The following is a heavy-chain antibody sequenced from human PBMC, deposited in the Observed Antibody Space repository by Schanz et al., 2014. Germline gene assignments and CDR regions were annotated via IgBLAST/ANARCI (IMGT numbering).Heavy chain of an antibody. J-gene: IGHJ6*02. CDR1: GFTFSDYY. V-gene: IGHV3-11*06. CDR2: ISSSSSYT. CDR3: ARSYSSGWYPYYYGMDV. Sequence: QVQLVESGGGLVKPGGSLRLSCVASGFTFSDYYMSWIRQAPGKGLEWVSYISSSSSYTNYADSVKGRFTISRDNAKNSLYLQMNSLRAKDTAVYYCARSYSSGWYPYYYGMDVWGQGTTVTVSS. D-gene: IGHD6-19*01.